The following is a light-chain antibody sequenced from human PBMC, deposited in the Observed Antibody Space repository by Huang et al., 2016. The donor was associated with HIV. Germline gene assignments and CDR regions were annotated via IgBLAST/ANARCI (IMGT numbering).Light chain of an antibody. CDR3: QQSYRTPS. CDR1: QSISTH. V-gene: IGKV1-39*01. Sequence: DIQMTQSPTSLSASVGDRVPITCRPSQSISTHLNWYPQRPGKAPKLLIYAASSLQSGVPWRFSGSGSGTNFTLTITSLQPEDLGTYYCQQSYRTPSFGLGTRLEIE. CDR2: AAS. J-gene: IGKJ5*01.